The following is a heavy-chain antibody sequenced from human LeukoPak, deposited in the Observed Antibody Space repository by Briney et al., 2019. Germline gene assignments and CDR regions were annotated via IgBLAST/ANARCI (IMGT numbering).Heavy chain of an antibody. CDR3: ALSGSYYGYYYMDV. D-gene: IGHD1-26*01. CDR2: INPNSGGT. Sequence: ASVKVSCKASGYTFTGYYMHWVRQAPGQGLEWMGRINPNSGGTNYAQKFQGRVTMTRDTSISTAYMELGRLRSDDTAVYYCALSGSYYGYYYMDVWGKGTTVTVSS. CDR1: GYTFTGYY. V-gene: IGHV1-2*06. J-gene: IGHJ6*03.